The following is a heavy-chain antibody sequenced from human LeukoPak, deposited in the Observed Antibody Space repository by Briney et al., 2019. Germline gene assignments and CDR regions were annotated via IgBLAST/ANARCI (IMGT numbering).Heavy chain of an antibody. CDR1: GFTFSSYA. CDR2: ISSSSSYI. D-gene: IGHD3-10*01. J-gene: IGHJ4*02. V-gene: IGHV3-21*01. Sequence: GGSLRLSCAASGFTFSSYAMHWVRQAPGKGLEWVSSISSSSSYIYYADSVKGRSTISRDNAKNSLYLQMNSLRAEDTAVYYCASIGYYYGSGSYDYDYWGQGTLVTVSS. CDR3: ASIGYYYGSGSYDYDY.